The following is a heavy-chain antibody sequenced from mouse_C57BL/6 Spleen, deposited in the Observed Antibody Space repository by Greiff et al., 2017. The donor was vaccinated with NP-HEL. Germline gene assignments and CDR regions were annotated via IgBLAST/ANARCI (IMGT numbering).Heavy chain of an antibody. J-gene: IGHJ3*01. CDR3: ARLGNDYDAGAY. CDR1: GYTFTSYW. CDR2: IDPSDSET. Sequence: VQLQQSGAELVRPGSSVKLSCKASGYTFTSYWMHWVKQRPMQGLEWIGNIDPSDSETHYNQKFKDKATLTVDKSSSTAYMQLSSLTSEDSAVYYCARLGNDYDAGAYWGQGTLVTVSA. V-gene: IGHV1-52*01. D-gene: IGHD2-4*01.